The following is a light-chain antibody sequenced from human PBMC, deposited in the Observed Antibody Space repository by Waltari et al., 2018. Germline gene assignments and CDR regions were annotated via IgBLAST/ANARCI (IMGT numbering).Light chain of an antibody. CDR2: GAS. CDR3: QHYVSLPVT. Sequence: EIVLTPSPGTLSFSPGARATLSCRASQSVGRSLAWYQQKPGQAPRLLIYGASIRATGIPDRFSGGGSGTDFSLTISRLESEDFAAYHCQHYVSLPVTFGQGTKVEIK. CDR1: QSVGRS. V-gene: IGKV3-20*01. J-gene: IGKJ1*01.